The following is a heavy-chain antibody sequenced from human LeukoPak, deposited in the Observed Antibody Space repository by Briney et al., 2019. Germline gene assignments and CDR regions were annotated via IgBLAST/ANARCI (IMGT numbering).Heavy chain of an antibody. CDR3: ARSTNLNWFDP. V-gene: IGHV3-21*01. Sequence: GGSLRLSCAASAFTFTSGMTWVRQAPGKGLEWVSYISISSSYIYYADSVKGRFTISRDNAKNSLYLQMNSLRAEDTAVYYCARSTNLNWFDPWGQGTLVSVSS. CDR2: ISISSSYI. CDR1: AFTFTSG. D-gene: IGHD4/OR15-4a*01. J-gene: IGHJ5*02.